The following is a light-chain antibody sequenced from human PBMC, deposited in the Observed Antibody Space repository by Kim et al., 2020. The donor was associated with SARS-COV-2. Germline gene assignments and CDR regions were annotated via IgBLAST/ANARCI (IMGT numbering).Light chain of an antibody. J-gene: IGKJ5*01. Sequence: PGERATLFCRASRNISDTLAWFQQKPGQAPRLLIYDTSTRATGVPARFSGSGSGTDFTLTISSLESEDFAVYYCQQCMNSPPLTFGQGTRLEIK. CDR3: QQCMNSPPLT. CDR2: DTS. CDR1: RNISDT. V-gene: IGKV3-15*01.